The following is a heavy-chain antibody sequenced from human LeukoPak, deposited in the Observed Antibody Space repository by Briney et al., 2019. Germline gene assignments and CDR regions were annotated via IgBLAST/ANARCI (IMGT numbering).Heavy chain of an antibody. CDR1: GFIFSTYN. CDR2: IGTSGDYI. Sequence: GSLRLSCTASGFIFSTYNMNWVRQAPGKGLEWVSSIGTSGDYIYYADSVQGRFTISRDDAKNSLYLQLNSLRAEDTAVYYCAGDPNMTGYDFGVPGLRSLYYGMDVWGQGTMVTVSS. J-gene: IGHJ6*02. CDR3: AGDPNMTGYDFGVPGLRSLYYGMDV. V-gene: IGHV3-21*06. D-gene: IGHD5-12*01.